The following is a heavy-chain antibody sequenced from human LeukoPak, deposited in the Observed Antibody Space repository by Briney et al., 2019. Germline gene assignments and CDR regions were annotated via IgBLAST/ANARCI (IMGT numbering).Heavy chain of an antibody. CDR1: GFTFSSYG. V-gene: IGHV3-33*06. CDR3: AKDLNRRRVAYYFDY. J-gene: IGHJ4*02. Sequence: GGSLRLSCAASGFTFSSYGIHWVRQAPGKGLEWVAVIWYDGSNKYYADSVKGRFTISRDNSKNTLYLQMNSLRAEDTAVYYCAKDLNRRRVAYYFDYWGQGTLVTVSS. CDR2: IWYDGSNK.